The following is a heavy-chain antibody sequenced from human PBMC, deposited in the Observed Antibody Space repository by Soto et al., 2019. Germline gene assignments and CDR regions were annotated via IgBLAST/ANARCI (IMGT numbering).Heavy chain of an antibody. CDR3: ARVVYSSSLIMGYYYYGMDV. CDR2: IYYSGST. D-gene: IGHD6-13*01. CDR1: GGSISSYY. J-gene: IGHJ6*02. Sequence: KTSETLSLTCTVSGGSISSYYWSWIRQPPGKGLEWIGYIYYSGSTNYNPSLKSRVTISVDTSKNQFSLKLSSVTAADTAVYYCARVVYSSSLIMGYYYYGMDVWGQGTTVTVSS. V-gene: IGHV4-59*01.